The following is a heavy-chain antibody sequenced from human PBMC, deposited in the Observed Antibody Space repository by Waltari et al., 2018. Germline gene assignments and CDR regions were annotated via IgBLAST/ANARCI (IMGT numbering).Heavy chain of an antibody. CDR3: ARARKAMVRGYSYFDY. CDR1: GYTFTGYY. Sequence: QVQLVQSGAEVKKPGASVKVSCKASGYTFTGYYMHWVRQAPGQGLEWMGWINPNGGGTNYAQKFQGRVTMTRDTSISTAYMELSRLRSDDTAVYYCARARKAMVRGYSYFDYWGQGTLVTVSS. V-gene: IGHV1-2*02. J-gene: IGHJ4*02. CDR2: INPNGGGT. D-gene: IGHD3-10*01.